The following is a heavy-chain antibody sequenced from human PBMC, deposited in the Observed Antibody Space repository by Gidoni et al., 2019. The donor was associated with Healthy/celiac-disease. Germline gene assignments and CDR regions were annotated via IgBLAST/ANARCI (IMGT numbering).Heavy chain of an antibody. Sequence: EVQLVESGGGLVQPGGSLRLSCAASVVTFLNFWMHWVRQAPGNGLVWVSRINGDGSSTSYADSVKGRFTISRDNAKNTLYLQMNSLRAEDTAVYYCATDIVVVRGWFDPWGQGTLVTVSS. CDR1: VVTFLNFW. D-gene: IGHD2-2*01. CDR3: ATDIVVVRGWFDP. V-gene: IGHV3-74*01. CDR2: INGDGSST. J-gene: IGHJ5*02.